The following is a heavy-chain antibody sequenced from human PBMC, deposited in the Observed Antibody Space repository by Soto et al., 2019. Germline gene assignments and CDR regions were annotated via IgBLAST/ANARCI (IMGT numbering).Heavy chain of an antibody. CDR3: ARGQLPAATTYFAF. V-gene: IGHV3-33*01. CDR1: GFTFSSYA. CDR2: IWFDGSNK. D-gene: IGHD2-15*01. J-gene: IGHJ4*02. Sequence: GGSLRLSCAASGFTFSSYAIHWVRQAPGKGLEWVAIIWFDGSNKYYADSVKGRFSISRGNSKNTPFLQMDSLRAEDTAVYYCARGQLPAATTYFAFWGQGTLLTVSS.